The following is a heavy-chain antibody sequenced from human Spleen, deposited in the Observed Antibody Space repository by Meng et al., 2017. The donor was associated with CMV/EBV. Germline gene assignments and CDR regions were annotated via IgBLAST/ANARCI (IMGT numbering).Heavy chain of an antibody. CDR3: ARENIVVVPDWYFDL. J-gene: IGHJ2*01. D-gene: IGHD2-2*01. CDR1: GGSISSGDYY. V-gene: IGHV4-30-4*08. Sequence: QPRRPGPGPVKPSPTLSLPCIVSGGSISSGDYYWSWIRQPPGKGLEWIGYIYYSGSTYYNPSLKSRVTISVDTSKNQFSLKLSSVTAADTAVYYCARENIVVVPDWYFDLWGRGTLVTVSS. CDR2: IYYSGST.